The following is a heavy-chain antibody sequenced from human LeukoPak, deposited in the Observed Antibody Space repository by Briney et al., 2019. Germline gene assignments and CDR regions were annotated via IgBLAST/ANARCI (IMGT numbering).Heavy chain of an antibody. CDR1: GYTFTNYW. D-gene: IGHD2-21*02. Sequence: GESLKISCKGSGYTFTNYWIGWVRQMPGKGLEWMGIIYPGDSDTRYSQSFQGQVTISADKSINTAYLQWSSLKASDSAMYYCARHRSAAGGDGRRLEYWGQGTLVTVSS. V-gene: IGHV5-51*01. CDR3: ARHRSAAGGDGRRLEY. J-gene: IGHJ4*02. CDR2: IYPGDSDT.